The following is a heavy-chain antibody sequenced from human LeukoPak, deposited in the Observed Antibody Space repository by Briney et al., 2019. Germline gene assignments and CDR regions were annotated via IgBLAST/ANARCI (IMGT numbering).Heavy chain of an antibody. D-gene: IGHD6-13*01. Sequence: GESLKISCKGSGYSFTTYWIGWVRQMPGKGLEWMGIIYPGDSDTRHSPSFQGQVTISADKSISTAYLQWGSLKASDTAMYYCARRRPIAAAGDYYYYYGMDVWGQGTTVTVSS. CDR2: IYPGDSDT. CDR3: ARRRPIAAAGDYYYYYGMDV. CDR1: GYSFTTYW. J-gene: IGHJ6*02. V-gene: IGHV5-51*01.